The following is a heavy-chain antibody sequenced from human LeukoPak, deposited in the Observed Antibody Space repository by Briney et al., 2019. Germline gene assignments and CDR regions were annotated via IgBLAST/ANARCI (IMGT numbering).Heavy chain of an antibody. V-gene: IGHV5-51*01. J-gene: IGHJ3*02. CDR2: IYPGDSDA. CDR3: ARRNPLTQDAFDI. Sequence: GESLKISCKGSGYSFNSYWIGWVRQMPGKGLKWMGIIYPGDSDARYSPSFQGQVTISVDKSISTAYLQWSSLKASDTAMYYCARRNPLTQDAFDIWGQGTMVTVSS. D-gene: IGHD2-21*02. CDR1: GYSFNSYW.